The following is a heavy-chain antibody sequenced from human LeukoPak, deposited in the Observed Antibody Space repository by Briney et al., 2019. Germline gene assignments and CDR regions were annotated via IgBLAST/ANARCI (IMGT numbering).Heavy chain of an antibody. D-gene: IGHD3-22*01. CDR1: GFTFSSYA. CDR2: ISYDGSNK. Sequence: GGSLRLSCAASGFTFSSYAMHWVRQAPGKGLEWVAVISYDGSNKYYADSVKGRFTISRDNSKNTLYLQMNSLRAEDTAVYYCARGAPYDSSGYQTPVDYWGQGKLVTVSS. V-gene: IGHV3-30*01. J-gene: IGHJ4*02. CDR3: ARGAPYDSSGYQTPVDY.